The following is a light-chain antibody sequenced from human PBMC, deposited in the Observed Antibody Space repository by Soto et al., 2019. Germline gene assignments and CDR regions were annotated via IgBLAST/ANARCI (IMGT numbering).Light chain of an antibody. J-gene: IGLJ1*01. CDR1: SSDIGGYSY. Sequence: QSVLTQPPSASGSPGQSVTISCTGTSSDIGGYSYVSWYQQHPGKAPKIIIYEVSKRPSGVPDRFSGSKSGNTASLTVSGLQAEDEADYYCSSYAGGNNWHEVFGTGTKVTVL. CDR2: EVS. V-gene: IGLV2-8*01. CDR3: SSYAGGNNWHEV.